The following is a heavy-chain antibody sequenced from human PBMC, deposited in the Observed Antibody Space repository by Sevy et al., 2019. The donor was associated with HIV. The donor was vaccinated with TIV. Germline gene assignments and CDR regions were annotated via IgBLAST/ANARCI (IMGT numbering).Heavy chain of an antibody. D-gene: IGHD2-8*02. Sequence: SETLSLTCAVYGGSFSGYYWSWIRQPPGKGLEWIGEINHSGSTNYNPSLKSRVTILLDTSKNQFSLKLSSVTAADTAVYYCARHCTGTSCSHAFDIWGQGTMVTVSS. CDR1: GGSFSGYY. J-gene: IGHJ3*02. CDR2: INHSGST. V-gene: IGHV4-34*01. CDR3: ARHCTGTSCSHAFDI.